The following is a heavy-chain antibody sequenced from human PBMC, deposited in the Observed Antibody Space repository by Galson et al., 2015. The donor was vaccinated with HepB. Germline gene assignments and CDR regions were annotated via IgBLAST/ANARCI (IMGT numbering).Heavy chain of an antibody. V-gene: IGHV3-21*06. D-gene: IGHD5-18*01. CDR1: GFTFTNYT. CDR2: ISGHSTYI. J-gene: IGHJ4*02. Sequence: SLRLSCAGSGFTFTNYTINWVRQSPGRGLEWVSSISGHSTYIYYADSVRGRFTISRDNAKNSLYLQMSSLRPEDAALYFCAKSLRGYTYGAGDYFDYWGRGTLVTVSS. CDR3: AKSLRGYTYGAGDYFDY.